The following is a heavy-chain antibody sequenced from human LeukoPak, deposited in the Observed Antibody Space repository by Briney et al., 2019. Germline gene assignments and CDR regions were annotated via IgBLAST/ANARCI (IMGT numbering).Heavy chain of an antibody. D-gene: IGHD6-19*01. Sequence: GGSLRLSCAASGFSFGIYAMSWVRQAPGKGLEWVSAISGRGGSTYYADSVKGRFTISRDNSKNTLYLQMNSLRAEDTAVYYCAKDRGSGWPQFDYWGQGTLVTVSS. CDR1: GFSFGIYA. CDR2: ISGRGGST. CDR3: AKDRGSGWPQFDY. V-gene: IGHV3-23*01. J-gene: IGHJ4*02.